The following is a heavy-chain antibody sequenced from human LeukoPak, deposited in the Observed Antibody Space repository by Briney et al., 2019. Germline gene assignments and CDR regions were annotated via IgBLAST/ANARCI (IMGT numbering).Heavy chain of an antibody. CDR1: GASISRYY. V-gene: IGHV4-59*12. Sequence: PSETLSLTCTVSGASISRYYWSWIRQPPGKGLEWIGSIYYSGSTYYNPSLKSRVTISVDTSKNQFSLKLSSVTAADTAVYYCARGWLAKMGISYYFDYWGQGTLVTVSS. CDR2: IYYSGST. J-gene: IGHJ4*02. D-gene: IGHD5-24*01. CDR3: ARGWLAKMGISYYFDY.